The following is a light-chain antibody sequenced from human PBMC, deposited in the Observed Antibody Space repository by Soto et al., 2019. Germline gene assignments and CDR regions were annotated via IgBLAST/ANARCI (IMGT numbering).Light chain of an antibody. CDR2: GAS. CDR1: QSVSNY. CDR3: HQYGGSPQT. V-gene: IGKV3-20*01. Sequence: EIVLTQSPGTLSLSPGERAPLSCRASQSVSNYLAWYQRNPGQAPRLLIYGASSRATGIPDRFSGSGSGTDFTLTISRLEPEDFAVYYCHQYGGSPQTF. J-gene: IGKJ1*01.